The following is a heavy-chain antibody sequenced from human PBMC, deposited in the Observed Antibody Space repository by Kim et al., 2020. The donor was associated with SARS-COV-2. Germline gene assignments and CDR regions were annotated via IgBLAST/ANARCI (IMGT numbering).Heavy chain of an antibody. D-gene: IGHD6-19*01. CDR3: ARERGWKQWLGHFDY. Sequence: SVKVSCKASGGTFSSYAISWVRQAPGQGLEWMGGIIPIFGTANYAQKFQGRVTITADESTSTAYMELSSLRSEDTAVYYCARERGWKQWLGHFDYWGQGTLVTVSS. V-gene: IGHV1-69*13. CDR2: IIPIFGTA. CDR1: GGTFSSYA. J-gene: IGHJ4*02.